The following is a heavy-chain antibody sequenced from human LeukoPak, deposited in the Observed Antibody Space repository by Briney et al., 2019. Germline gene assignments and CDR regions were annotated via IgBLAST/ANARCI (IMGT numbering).Heavy chain of an antibody. CDR2: IIPIFGTP. Sequence: SVKVSCKASGGTFSSYAVNWVRQAPGQGLEWMGRIIPIFGTPDYAQKFQGRVTIIRDESTSTAHMELSSLRSEDTAVYYCASPVIAAAGHGAFNIWGQGTMVTVSS. D-gene: IGHD6-13*01. CDR1: GGTFSSYA. CDR3: ASPVIAAAGHGAFNI. V-gene: IGHV1-69*05. J-gene: IGHJ3*02.